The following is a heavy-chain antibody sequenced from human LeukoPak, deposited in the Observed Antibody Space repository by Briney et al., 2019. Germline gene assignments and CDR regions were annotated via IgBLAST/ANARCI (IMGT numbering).Heavy chain of an antibody. D-gene: IGHD3/OR15-3a*01. CDR2: IYYSGST. V-gene: IGHV4-30-4*08. J-gene: IGHJ3*02. Sequence: SETLSLTCTVSGGSIRSGDYYWSWIRQPPGKGLERIGYIYYSGSTYYNPSLKSRVTISVDTSKNQFSLKLSSVTAADAAVYYCARWTGLSDAFDIWGQGTMVTVSS. CDR3: ARWTGLSDAFDI. CDR1: GGSIRSGDYY.